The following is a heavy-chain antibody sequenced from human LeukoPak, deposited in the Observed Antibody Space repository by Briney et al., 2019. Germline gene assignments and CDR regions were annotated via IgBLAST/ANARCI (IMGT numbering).Heavy chain of an antibody. CDR2: ISYDGSNK. D-gene: IGHD2-21*02. CDR3: AKDHCGGDCYYVDI. Sequence: GGSLRLSCAASGFTFRNYAMTWVRQAPGKGLEWVAVISYDGSNKYYADSVKGRFTISRDNSKNTLYLQMNSLRAEDTAVYYCAKDHCGGDCYYVDIWGRGTVVTVSS. CDR1: GFTFRNYA. V-gene: IGHV3-30*18. J-gene: IGHJ3*02.